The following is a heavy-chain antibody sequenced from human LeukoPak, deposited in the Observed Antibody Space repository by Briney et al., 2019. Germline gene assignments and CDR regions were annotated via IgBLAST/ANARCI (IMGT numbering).Heavy chain of an antibody. CDR2: IYGGGNI. V-gene: IGHV3-53*01. J-gene: IGHJ4*02. Sequence: GGSLRLSCAASGFTVSSNYMNWVRQAPGKGLEWVSVIYGGGNIYYADSVKGRFTISRDNSKNTLYLQMNSLRAEDTAVYYCARGAGYNYPYYFDYWGQGILVTVSS. CDR1: GFTVSSNY. D-gene: IGHD5-24*01. CDR3: ARGAGYNYPYYFDY.